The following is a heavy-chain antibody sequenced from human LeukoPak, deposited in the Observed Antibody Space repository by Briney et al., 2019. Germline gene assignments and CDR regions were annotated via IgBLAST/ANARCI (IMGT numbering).Heavy chain of an antibody. V-gene: IGHV4-30-2*01. CDR1: GGSISSGGYY. CDR3: ASEYYYGSGSDPRDY. J-gene: IGHJ4*02. CDR2: IYHSGST. Sequence: PSETLSLTFTVSGGSISSGGYYWSWIRQPPGKGLEWIGYIYHSGSTYYNPSLKSRVTISVDTTKNQFSLKVSSVTAADTAVYYCASEYYYGSGSDPRDYWGQGTLVTVSS. D-gene: IGHD3-10*01.